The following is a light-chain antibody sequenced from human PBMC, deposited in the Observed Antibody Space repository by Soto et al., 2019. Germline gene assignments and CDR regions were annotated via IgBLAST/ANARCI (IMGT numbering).Light chain of an antibody. J-gene: IGLJ2*01. V-gene: IGLV1-47*01. Sequence: QSVLTQPPSASGTPGQRVTISCSGSSSKIGSNYVYWYQQLPGTAPKLLIYRNNQRPSGVPDRFSGSKSGTSASLASSGLRSEDEADYYCAAWYDSLSGVVFGGGTKLTVL. CDR1: SSKIGSNY. CDR3: AAWYDSLSGVV. CDR2: RNN.